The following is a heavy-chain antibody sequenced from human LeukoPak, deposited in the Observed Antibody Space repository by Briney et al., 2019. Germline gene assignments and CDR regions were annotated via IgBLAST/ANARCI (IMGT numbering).Heavy chain of an antibody. CDR1: GFTFSSQW. Sequence: PGGSLRLSCAASGFTFSSQWMSWVRQAPGKGLEWVANVNQGGTGKYYVDSVKGRFTISRDNAENSLCLQMNSLKTEDTAVYYCTGNYYGSGSYADFDYWGQGTLVTVSS. CDR2: VNQGGTGK. J-gene: IGHJ4*02. D-gene: IGHD3-10*01. CDR3: TGNYYGSGSYADFDY. V-gene: IGHV3-7*03.